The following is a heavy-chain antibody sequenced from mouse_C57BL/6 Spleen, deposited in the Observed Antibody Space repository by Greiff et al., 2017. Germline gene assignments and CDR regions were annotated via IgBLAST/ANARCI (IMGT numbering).Heavy chain of an antibody. CDR2: IYPGSGGT. D-gene: IGHD3-1*01. V-gene: IGHV1-55*01. CDR3: ARRGAPYAMDY. Sequence: QVQLQQPGAELVKPGASVKMSCKASGYTFTSYWITWVKQRPGQGLEWIGDIYPGSGGTNYNEKFKSKATLTVDTSSSTAYMQLSSLTSEDSAVYYCARRGAPYAMDYWGQGTSVTVSS. CDR1: GYTFTSYW. J-gene: IGHJ4*01.